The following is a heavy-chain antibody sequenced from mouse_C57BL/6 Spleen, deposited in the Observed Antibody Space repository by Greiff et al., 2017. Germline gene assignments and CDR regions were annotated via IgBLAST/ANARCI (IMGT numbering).Heavy chain of an antibody. Sequence: VQLQQPGAELVKPGASVKLSCKASGYTFTSYWVQWVKQRPGQGLEWIGEIDPSDSYTNYNQKFKGKATLTVDKSSSTAYMQLSSLTSEDSAVYYCARKGYYGSSWYFDVWGTGTTVTVSS. J-gene: IGHJ1*03. CDR3: ARKGYYGSSWYFDV. D-gene: IGHD1-1*01. CDR1: GYTFTSYW. V-gene: IGHV1-50*01. CDR2: IDPSDSYT.